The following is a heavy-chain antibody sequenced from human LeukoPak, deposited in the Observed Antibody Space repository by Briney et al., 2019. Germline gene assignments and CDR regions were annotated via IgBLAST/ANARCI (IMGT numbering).Heavy chain of an antibody. J-gene: IGHJ6*02. Sequence: GGSLRLSCAASGFTFSIYSMNWVRQAPGKGLEWVSYISSSSSTIYYADSVKGRFTITRDNAKNSLFLQMNSLRAEDTAVYYCAKVGRSSADYYYYGMDVWGQGTTVTVSS. CDR2: ISSSSSTI. D-gene: IGHD2-2*01. CDR3: AKVGRSSADYYYYGMDV. V-gene: IGHV3-48*01. CDR1: GFTFSIYS.